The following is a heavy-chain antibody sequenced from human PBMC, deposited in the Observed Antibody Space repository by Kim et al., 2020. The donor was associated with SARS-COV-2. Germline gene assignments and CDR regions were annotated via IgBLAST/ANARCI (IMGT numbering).Heavy chain of an antibody. D-gene: IGHD3-22*01. CDR3: ARDVAVGYYDSSGYYGGLDY. V-gene: IGHV3-30*01. J-gene: IGHJ4*02. Sequence: RFIISRDNSKNTLYLQMNSLRAEDTAVYYCARDVAVGYYDSSGYYGGLDYWGQGTLVTVSS.